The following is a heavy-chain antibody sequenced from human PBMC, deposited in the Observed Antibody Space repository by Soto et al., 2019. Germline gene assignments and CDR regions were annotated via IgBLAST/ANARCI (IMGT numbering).Heavy chain of an antibody. Sequence: PGGSLRLSCAASGFTFSSYSMNWVRQAPGKGLEWVSSISSSSSYIYYADSVKGRFTISRDNAKNSLYLQMNSLRAEDTAVYYCARVVRHGVTPYYFDYWGQGTLVTVSS. J-gene: IGHJ4*02. V-gene: IGHV3-21*01. CDR3: ARVVRHGVTPYYFDY. CDR1: GFTFSSYS. D-gene: IGHD3-10*02. CDR2: ISSSSSYI.